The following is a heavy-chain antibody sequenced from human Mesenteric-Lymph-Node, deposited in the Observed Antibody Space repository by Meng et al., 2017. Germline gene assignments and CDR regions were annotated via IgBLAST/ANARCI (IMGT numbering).Heavy chain of an antibody. CDR3: ARDSYSVSGSYWSNFDY. V-gene: IGHV4-38-2*02. CDR1: DYPTSSGYY. CDR2: VYRSGGT. Sequence: SETLSSTCTAPDYPTSSGYYWGWTRQSPGKGLEWIGSVYRSGGTYSNPSLKSRVTISIDTSKNQFSLKLSSVTAADTAVYYCARDSYSVSGSYWSNFDYWGQGTPVTVAS. J-gene: IGHJ4*03. D-gene: IGHD3-10*01.